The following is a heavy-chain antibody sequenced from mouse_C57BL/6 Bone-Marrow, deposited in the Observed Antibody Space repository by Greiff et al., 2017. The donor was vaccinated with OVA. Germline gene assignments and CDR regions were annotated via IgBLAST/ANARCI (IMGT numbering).Heavy chain of an antibody. CDR2: LWSGGST. CDR1: GFSLTSYG. CDR3: ARAKQLRLRLAY. D-gene: IGHD3-2*02. Sequence: VQLQQSGPGLVQPSQSLSITCTVSGFSLTSYGVHWVRQSPGKGLEWLGVLWSGGSTDYTAAFISRLSIRQDNSKSQVFFKMNSLQADDTAMYYWARAKQLRLRLAYWGQGTLVTVSA. V-gene: IGHV2-2*01. J-gene: IGHJ3*01.